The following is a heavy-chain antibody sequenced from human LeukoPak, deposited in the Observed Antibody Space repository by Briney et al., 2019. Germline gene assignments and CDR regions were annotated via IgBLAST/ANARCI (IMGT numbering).Heavy chain of an antibody. CDR1: GFTVSGNY. V-gene: IGHV3-66*02. CDR2: IYSGGST. CDR3: ARDSPAYYYDSSGYAVPSVGMDI. Sequence: GGSLRLSCAASGFTVSGNYMSWVRQAPGKGLEWVSVIYSGGSTYYADSVKGRFTISRDNSKNTLYLQMNSLRAEDTAVYYCARDSPAYYYDSSGYAVPSVGMDIWGQGTTVTVSS. J-gene: IGHJ6*02. D-gene: IGHD3-22*01.